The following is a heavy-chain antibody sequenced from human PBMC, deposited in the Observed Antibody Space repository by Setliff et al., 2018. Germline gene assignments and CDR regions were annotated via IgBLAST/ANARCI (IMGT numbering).Heavy chain of an antibody. CDR3: AKGTTATIKHFDN. Sequence: GESLKISCAASGFTFGSYAMTWVRQAPGKGLEWVSTVTGGGDSTFYADSVKGRFTVSRDNSKNTLYLQMNSLRVEDTAVYHCAKGTTATIKHFDNWGQGILVTVS. D-gene: IGHD4-17*01. CDR1: GFTFGSYA. J-gene: IGHJ4*02. CDR2: VTGGGDST. V-gene: IGHV3-23*01.